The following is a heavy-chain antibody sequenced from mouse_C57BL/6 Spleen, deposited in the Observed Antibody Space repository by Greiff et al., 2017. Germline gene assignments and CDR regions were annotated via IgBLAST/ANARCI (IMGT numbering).Heavy chain of an antibody. D-gene: IGHD2-2*01. CDR3: AVYGYGDYFDY. J-gene: IGHJ2*01. CDR1: GYTFTDYY. V-gene: IGHV1-26*01. CDR2: LNPKNGGT. Sequence: EVKLVESGPELVKPGASVKISCKASGYTFTDYYMNWVKQSHGKSLEWIGDLNPKNGGTSYNQKFKGKATLTVDKSSSTAYMELRSLTSEDSAVYYCAVYGYGDYFDYWGQGTTLTVSS.